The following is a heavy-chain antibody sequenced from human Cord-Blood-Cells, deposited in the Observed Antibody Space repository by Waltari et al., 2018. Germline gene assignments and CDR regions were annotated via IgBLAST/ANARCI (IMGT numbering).Heavy chain of an antibody. V-gene: IGHV4-34*01. CDR3: ARIRANWGLHDAFDI. CDR2: INHSGST. Sequence: QVQLQQWGAGLLKPSETLSLTCAVYVGSFSGYYWSWIRQPPGKGLEWIGEINHSGSTNYNPSLRSRVTISVDTSKNQFSLKLSSVTAADTAVYYCARIRANWGLHDAFDIWGQGTMVTVSS. CDR1: VGSFSGYY. D-gene: IGHD7-27*01. J-gene: IGHJ3*02.